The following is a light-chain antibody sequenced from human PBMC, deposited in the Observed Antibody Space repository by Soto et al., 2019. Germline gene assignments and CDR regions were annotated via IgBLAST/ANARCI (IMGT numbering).Light chain of an antibody. CDR1: QDIDNY. CDR2: AAS. Sequence: IQVTQSPSSLSASVGESVTITCRASQDIDNYLNWYQHRPGEAPKLLIYAASYLETGVLTRFSGSGSGTDFSFTITNLRPEDSGTYYCQQHDTRPTMTFGQGTRLEI. V-gene: IGKV1-33*01. CDR3: QQHDTRPTMT. J-gene: IGKJ5*01.